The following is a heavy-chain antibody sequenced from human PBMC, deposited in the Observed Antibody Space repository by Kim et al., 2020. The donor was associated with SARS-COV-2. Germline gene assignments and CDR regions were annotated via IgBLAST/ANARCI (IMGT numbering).Heavy chain of an antibody. D-gene: IGHD3-22*01. CDR2: IWYDGSNK. CDR3: AKSAVVIRSPIDY. Sequence: GGSLRLSCAASGFTFSSYAMHWVRQAPGKGLEWVAVIWYDGSNKYYADSVKGRFTISRDNSKNTLYLQMNSLRAEDTAVYYCAKSAVVIRSPIDYWGQGTLVTVSS. J-gene: IGHJ4*02. CDR1: GFTFSSYA. V-gene: IGHV3-33*06.